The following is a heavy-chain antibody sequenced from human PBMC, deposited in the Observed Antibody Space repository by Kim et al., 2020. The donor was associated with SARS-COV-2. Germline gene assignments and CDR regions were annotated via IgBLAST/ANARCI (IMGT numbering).Heavy chain of an antibody. CDR3: ARVGDFWSDH. J-gene: IGHJ4*02. D-gene: IGHD3-3*01. CDR2: NP. V-gene: IGHV1-8*01. Sequence: NPGYAQKFPGRVTMTRNTSISTAYMELSRLRAEDTAVYYCARVGDFWSDHWGQGTLVTVSS.